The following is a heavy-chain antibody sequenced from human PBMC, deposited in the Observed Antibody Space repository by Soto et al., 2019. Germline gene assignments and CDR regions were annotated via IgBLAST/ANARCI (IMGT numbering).Heavy chain of an antibody. D-gene: IGHD3-10*01. Sequence: PSATLSISCTVSGGSISGYYWSWIRQPPGKGLEWIGYMYNTGSTVYNPSFKSRVTISVDTSKNQFSLKLSSVTAADTAGYYCAKVWGGAFDIWGQGTMV. CDR3: AKVWGGAFDI. J-gene: IGHJ3*02. V-gene: IGHV4-59*01. CDR2: MYNTGST. CDR1: GGSISGYY.